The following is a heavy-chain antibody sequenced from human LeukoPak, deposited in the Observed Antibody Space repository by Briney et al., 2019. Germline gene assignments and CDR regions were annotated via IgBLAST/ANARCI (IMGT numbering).Heavy chain of an antibody. D-gene: IGHD4-17*01. CDR2: INHSGST. CDR1: GRSFSGYY. V-gene: IGHV4-34*01. Sequence: SETLSLTCAVYGRSFSGYYWSWLRQPPGKGLEWIGEINHSGSTNYNPSLKSRVTISVDTSKTQFSLKLSSVTAADTAVYYCARGGDYDELGFDYWGQGTLVTVSS. J-gene: IGHJ4*02. CDR3: ARGGDYDELGFDY.